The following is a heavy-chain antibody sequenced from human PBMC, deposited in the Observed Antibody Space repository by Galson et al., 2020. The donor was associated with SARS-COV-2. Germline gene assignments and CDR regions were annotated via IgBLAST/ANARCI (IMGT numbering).Heavy chain of an antibody. CDR2: IYYNGNT. Sequence: SETLSLTCTVSGGSISSGDYYWSWIRQPPGKGLEWIGYIYYNGNTYNNPSLESRLAISVDTSKNQFYLKLNSVTAADTAVYYCARVRPTSYYGSGNYYTHDYWGQGTLVTVSS. CDR1: GGSISSGDYY. V-gene: IGHV4-30-4*01. CDR3: ARVRPTSYYGSGNYYTHDY. D-gene: IGHD3-10*01. J-gene: IGHJ4*02.